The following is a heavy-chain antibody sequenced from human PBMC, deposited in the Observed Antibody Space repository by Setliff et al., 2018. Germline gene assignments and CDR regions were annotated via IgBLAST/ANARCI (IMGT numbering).Heavy chain of an antibody. CDR3: AAGVIDY. D-gene: IGHD6-13*01. CDR2: FATGGGA. CDR1: GFPFSSSP. Sequence: PGGSLRLSCVTSGFPFSSSPMTWVRQAPGKGLEWVCAFATGGGAYYADSVRGRFTISRDNSRDTLFLLMTDLRPEDTAVYYCAAGVIDYWGQGTVVTVSS. J-gene: IGHJ4*01. V-gene: IGHV3-23*01.